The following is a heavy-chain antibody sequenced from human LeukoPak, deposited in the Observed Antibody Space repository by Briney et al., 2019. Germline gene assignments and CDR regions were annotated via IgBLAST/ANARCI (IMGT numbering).Heavy chain of an antibody. CDR2: IYYSGST. J-gene: IGHJ4*02. V-gene: IGHV4-39*07. CDR3: ARDHPPDSSSWYQFDY. D-gene: IGHD6-13*01. CDR1: GGSISSSSYY. Sequence: PSETLSLTCTVSGGSISSSSYYWGWIRQPPGKGLEWIGSIYYSGSTYYNPSLKSRVTISVDTSKNQFSLKLSSVTAADTAVYYCARDHPPDSSSWYQFDYWGQGTLVTVSS.